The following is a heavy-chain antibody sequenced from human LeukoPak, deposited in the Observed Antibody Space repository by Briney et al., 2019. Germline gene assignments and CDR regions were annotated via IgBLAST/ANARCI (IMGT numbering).Heavy chain of an antibody. V-gene: IGHV3-21*01. CDR1: GFTLSSYS. CDR3: AELGITMIGGV. Sequence: GGSLRLSCAASGFTLSSYSMNWVRQAPGKGLEWVSFISSSSSYIHYADSVKGRFTISRDNAKNSLYLQMNSLRVEDTAVYYCAELGITMIGGVWGKGTTVTISS. J-gene: IGHJ6*04. CDR2: ISSSSSYI. D-gene: IGHD3-10*02.